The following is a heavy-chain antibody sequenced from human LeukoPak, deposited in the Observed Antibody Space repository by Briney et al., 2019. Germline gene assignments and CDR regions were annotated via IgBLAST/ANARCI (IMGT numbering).Heavy chain of an antibody. CDR1: GGTFSSYA. CDR3: ARAYSNRYYYCCYMDV. V-gene: IGHV1-69*05. CDR2: IIPIFGTA. D-gene: IGHD4-11*01. Sequence: SVKLSCKASGGTFSSYAISWVRQAPGQGLEWMGGIIPIFGTANYAQKFQGRVTITTDESTNTAYMELSSLRSEDTAVYYCARAYSNRYYYCCYMDVWGKGTTVTVSS. J-gene: IGHJ6*03.